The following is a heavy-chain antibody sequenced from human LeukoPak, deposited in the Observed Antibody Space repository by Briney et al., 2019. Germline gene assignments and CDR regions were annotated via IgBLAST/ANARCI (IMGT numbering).Heavy chain of an antibody. CDR3: ARDRIGVGLMVYVTAYYFDY. CDR2: ITTSGSK. V-gene: IGHV3-21*01. J-gene: IGHJ4*02. CDR1: GFTFNTYS. Sequence: GGSLRLSCAASGFTFNTYSFNWVSQAPGKGLEWVSSITTSGSKSYADSVKGRFTISRDNAKNLVYLQMNSLRVEDTAVYYCARDRIGVGLMVYVTAYYFDYWGQGTLVTVSS. D-gene: IGHD2-8*01.